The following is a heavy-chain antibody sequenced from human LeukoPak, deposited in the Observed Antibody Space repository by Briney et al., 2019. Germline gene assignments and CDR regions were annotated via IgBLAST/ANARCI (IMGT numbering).Heavy chain of an antibody. J-gene: IGHJ4*02. CDR3: ARGYVFDY. Sequence: GGSLRLSCAASGFSFSSYAIHWVRQAPGKGLEWVAVISYDGSDKYYADSVKGRFTISRDSAKNSLYLQMNSLRAEDTAVYYCARGYVFDYWGQGTLVTVSS. CDR2: ISYDGSDK. V-gene: IGHV3-30*04. CDR1: GFSFSSYA. D-gene: IGHD5-12*01.